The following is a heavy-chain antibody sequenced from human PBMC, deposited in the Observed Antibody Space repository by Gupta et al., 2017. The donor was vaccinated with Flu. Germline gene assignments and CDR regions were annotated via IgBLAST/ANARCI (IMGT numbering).Heavy chain of an antibody. CDR3: ARGGLGFGVPYLSGVSGYFDY. V-gene: IGHV3-21*01. J-gene: IGHJ4*02. CDR1: GFPFISYS. Sequence: EVQLVESGGGLVKPGGSLRLSCAASGFPFISYSMNWVRQAPGKGLEWVSSISSSSSYIYYADSVKGRFTISRDNAKNSLYLQMNSLRAEDTAVYYCARGGLGFGVPYLSGVSGYFDYWGQGTLVTVSS. D-gene: IGHD3-3*01. CDR2: ISSSSSYI.